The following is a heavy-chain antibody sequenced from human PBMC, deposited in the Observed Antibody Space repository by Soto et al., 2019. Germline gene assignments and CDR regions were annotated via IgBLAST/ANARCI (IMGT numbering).Heavy chain of an antibody. D-gene: IGHD6-13*01. Sequence: SETLSLTCTLSGGSLSSSSYYWGWIRQPPGKGLEWIGSIYYSGSTYYNPSLKSRVTMSVDTSKNQFSLKLSSVTAADTAVYYCAREDVAAGTSNWFDPWGQGTLVTVSS. CDR2: IYYSGST. CDR1: GGSLSSSSYY. V-gene: IGHV4-39*02. CDR3: AREDVAAGTSNWFDP. J-gene: IGHJ5*02.